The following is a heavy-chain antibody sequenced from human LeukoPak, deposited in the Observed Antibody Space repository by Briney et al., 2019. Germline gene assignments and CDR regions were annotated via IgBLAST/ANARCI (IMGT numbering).Heavy chain of an antibody. CDR2: ISYDGSSK. V-gene: IGHV3-30-3*01. Sequence: GGSLRLSCVASGFTFSSYAMHWARQAPGKGLEWVAVISYDGSSKYYADSVKGRFTISRDNSINALYLQMNSLRLEDTAVYYCVGEIGPRSFNYWGQGTLVTVSS. CDR3: VGEIGPRSFNY. D-gene: IGHD3-16*01. CDR1: GFTFSSYA. J-gene: IGHJ4*02.